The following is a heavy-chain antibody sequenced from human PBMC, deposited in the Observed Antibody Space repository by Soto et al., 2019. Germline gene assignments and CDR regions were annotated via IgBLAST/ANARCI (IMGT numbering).Heavy chain of an antibody. Sequence: ASVKVSCKVSGYTLTELSMHWVRQAPGNGLEWMGGFDPEDGETIYAQKFQGRGTMTEDTCIDTAYMELSSLSSEDTAVYYCATFGGPEYQRLFSRYGFDPWGQGTLVTVSS. CDR3: ATFGGPEYQRLFSRYGFDP. CDR1: GYTLTELS. CDR2: FDPEDGET. V-gene: IGHV1-24*01. J-gene: IGHJ5*02. D-gene: IGHD2-2*01.